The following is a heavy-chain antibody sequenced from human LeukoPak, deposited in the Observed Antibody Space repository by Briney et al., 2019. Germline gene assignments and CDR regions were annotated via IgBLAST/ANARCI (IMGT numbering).Heavy chain of an antibody. V-gene: IGHV4-31*03. CDR1: GASISSVGSY. CDR2: ISYSGKT. D-gene: IGHD1-26*01. J-gene: IGHJ5*02. CDR3: ANGADSGPQRGCWFEP. Sequence: PSQTLSLTCTVSGASISSVGSYWNWIRQRPGKGLEWIGYISYSGKTDFHPSLRSRTSFTVDSSKNQVYLRLTSVTAADTAVYYCANGADSGPQRGCWFEPWGQGTLVTVSS.